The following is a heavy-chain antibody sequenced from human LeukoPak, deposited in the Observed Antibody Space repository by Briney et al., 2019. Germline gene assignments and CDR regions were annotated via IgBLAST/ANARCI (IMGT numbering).Heavy chain of an antibody. D-gene: IGHD3-10*01. J-gene: IGHJ4*02. V-gene: IGHV4-39*07. CDR3: ARMLRGGVCFDY. Sequence: PSESLSLTCTVSGGSISSSSYYWGSIRQPPGKGLEWIGYIYYSGSTYYHSSLKSRVTISVDTSKTQFSLKLSSVTAADTAIYYCARMLRGGVCFDYWGQGTLVTVSS. CDR1: GGSISSSSYY. CDR2: IYYSGST.